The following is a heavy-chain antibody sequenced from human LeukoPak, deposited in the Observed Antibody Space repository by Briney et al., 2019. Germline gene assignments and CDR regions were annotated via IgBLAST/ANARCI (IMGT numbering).Heavy chain of an antibody. J-gene: IGHJ5*02. D-gene: IGHD1-26*01. Sequence: ASVTVSCKASGYTFTSYGISWVRQAPGQGLEWMGWISAYNGNTNYAQKLQGRVTMTTDTSTSTAYMELRSLRSDDTAVYYCARDPYSGSYPNWFDPWGQGTLVTVSS. V-gene: IGHV1-18*01. CDR1: GYTFTSYG. CDR2: ISAYNGNT. CDR3: ARDPYSGSYPNWFDP.